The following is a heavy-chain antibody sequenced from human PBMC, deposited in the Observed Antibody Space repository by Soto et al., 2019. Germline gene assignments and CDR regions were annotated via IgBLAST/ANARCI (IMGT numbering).Heavy chain of an antibody. D-gene: IGHD2-15*01. CDR3: AKVGCSAGSCYSREFNWFDP. Sequence: HPGGSLRLSCAASGFTFSTYAMSWVRQAPGKGLEWVSTISGSGGSTYYADSVKGRFTISRDNSKNTLYLQMNSLRAEDTAVYYCAKVGCSAGSCYSREFNWFDPWGQGTLVTVSS. V-gene: IGHV3-23*01. CDR1: GFTFSTYA. J-gene: IGHJ5*02. CDR2: ISGSGGST.